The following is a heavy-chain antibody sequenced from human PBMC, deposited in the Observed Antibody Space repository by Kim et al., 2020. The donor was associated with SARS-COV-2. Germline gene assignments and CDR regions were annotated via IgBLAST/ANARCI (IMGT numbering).Heavy chain of an antibody. D-gene: IGHD2-21*02. Sequence: ASVKVSCKTSGYTFTDYYVHWVRQARGQGLEWMAIIDPNVGNATYAEKFQGRVTFTRDTSTRTVYMEVNSLRSEDTAVYYCAGVLVTDQSFDYWGQGTLVTVSS. CDR2: IDPNVGNA. CDR1: GYTFTDYY. V-gene: IGHV1-46*01. J-gene: IGHJ4*02. CDR3: AGVLVTDQSFDY.